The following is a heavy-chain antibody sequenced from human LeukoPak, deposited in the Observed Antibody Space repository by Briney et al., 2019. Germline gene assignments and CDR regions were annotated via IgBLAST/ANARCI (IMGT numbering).Heavy chain of an antibody. J-gene: IGHJ4*02. D-gene: IGHD6-13*01. Sequence: GRSLRLSCAASGFTFSSFAMHWVRQAPGEGLEWVALISYDGSNKYYADSVKGRFTISRDNSKNTLYLQMNSLRAEDTAVYYCARGSSSWWTKVDCWGQGTLVTVSS. CDR2: ISYDGSNK. CDR3: ARGSSSWWTKVDC. V-gene: IGHV3-30*04. CDR1: GFTFSSFA.